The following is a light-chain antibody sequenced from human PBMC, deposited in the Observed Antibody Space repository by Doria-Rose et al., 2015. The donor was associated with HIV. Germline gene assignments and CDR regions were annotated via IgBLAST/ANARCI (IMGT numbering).Light chain of an antibody. Sequence: QSVLTQPASLSGSPGQSITISCTGTSNDVGSYNLVSWYQQHPGKAPKLMIYEVNKRPSGVSYRFSGSKSGNTASLTISGLQAEDEADYYCCSYAGTPLVFGSGTKVTVL. CDR3: CSYAGTPLV. V-gene: IGLV2-23*02. CDR1: SNDVGSYNL. CDR2: EVN. J-gene: IGLJ1*01.